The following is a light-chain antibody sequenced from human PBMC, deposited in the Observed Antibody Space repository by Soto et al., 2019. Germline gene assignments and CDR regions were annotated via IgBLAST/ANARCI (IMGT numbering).Light chain of an antibody. CDR3: QQYGSSPRT. CDR2: AAS. J-gene: IGKJ1*01. Sequence: EIVLTQSPGTLSLSPGERATLSCRASQSVSRIYLAWYQRKPGQAPRLLIYAASSRATGIPDRFSGSGSGTDFTLTISRLEPEDFAVYYCQQYGSSPRTFGQGTKVEMK. CDR1: QSVSRIY. V-gene: IGKV3-20*01.